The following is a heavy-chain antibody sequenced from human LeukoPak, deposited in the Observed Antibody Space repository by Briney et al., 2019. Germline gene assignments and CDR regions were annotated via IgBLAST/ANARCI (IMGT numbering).Heavy chain of an antibody. D-gene: IGHD1-1*01. CDR1: GFIVSISY. Sequence: GGSLRLSCAASGFIVSISYMTWVRQAPGKGLEWVSLIYIGNTTYYADSVKGRFTISRDNSKNTLYLQMNSLRAEDTALYYCARDNPTGVGVSMDVWGKGTMVTVSS. V-gene: IGHV3-53*01. CDR3: ARDNPTGVGVSMDV. CDR2: IYIGNTT. J-gene: IGHJ6*03.